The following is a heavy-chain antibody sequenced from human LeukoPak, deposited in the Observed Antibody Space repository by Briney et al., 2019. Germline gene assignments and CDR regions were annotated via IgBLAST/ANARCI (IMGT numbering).Heavy chain of an antibody. D-gene: IGHD3-22*01. J-gene: IGHJ4*02. V-gene: IGHV4-61*02. Sequence: PSETLSLTCTVSGGSISSGSYYWSWIRQPAGKGLEWIGRIFTSGSTNYNPSLKSRVTISVDTSKNQLSLKLSSVTAADTAVYFCARSKVVVPTGGFDYWGQGTLVTDSS. CDR1: GGSISSGSYY. CDR2: IFTSGST. CDR3: ARSKVVVPTGGFDY.